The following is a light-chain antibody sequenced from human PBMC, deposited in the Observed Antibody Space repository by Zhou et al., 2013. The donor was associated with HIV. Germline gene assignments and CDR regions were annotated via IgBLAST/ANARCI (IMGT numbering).Light chain of an antibody. Sequence: EIVMTQSPATLSVLPGERATLSCRAGQSLNGDLAWYQQKPGQAPRLLIYGTSTRATGIPARFSGSGSGTEFTLTISSMQSEDFAAYYCQQYDKWPLTFGGGTKVEIK. J-gene: IGKJ4*01. CDR1: QSLNGD. CDR3: QQYDKWPLT. V-gene: IGKV3-15*01. CDR2: GTS.